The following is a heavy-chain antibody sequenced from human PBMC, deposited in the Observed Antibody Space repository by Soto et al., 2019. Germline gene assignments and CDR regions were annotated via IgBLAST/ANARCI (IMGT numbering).Heavy chain of an antibody. CDR3: AKDHRNWRTAQLVY. CDR2: ISYDGSNK. Sequence: QVQLVESGGGMVQPGRSLRLSCAASGFSFSTYGMHWVRQAPGKGLEWVAVISYDGSNKYYADSVKGRFTISRDNSKNKLYLQMNSLRAEHTAAYDCAKDHRNWRTAQLVYWGQETLVNVS. J-gene: IGHJ4*02. V-gene: IGHV3-30*18. CDR1: GFSFSTYG. D-gene: IGHD1-1*01.